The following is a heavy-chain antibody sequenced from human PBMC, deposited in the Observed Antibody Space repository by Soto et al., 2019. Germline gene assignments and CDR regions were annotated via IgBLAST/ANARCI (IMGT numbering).Heavy chain of an antibody. D-gene: IGHD3-22*01. CDR1: GGSFSGYY. J-gene: IGHJ6*02. CDR3: ARGGYYDSSGYYYYYGMDV. CDR2: INHSGST. V-gene: IGHV4-34*01. Sequence: PSETLSLTCTVYGGSFSGYYWSWIRQPPGKGLEWIGEINHSGSTKYNPSLKSQVFISVDRSKNQFSLKLSSVTAADTAMYYCARGGYYDSSGYYYYYGMDVWGQGTTVTVSS.